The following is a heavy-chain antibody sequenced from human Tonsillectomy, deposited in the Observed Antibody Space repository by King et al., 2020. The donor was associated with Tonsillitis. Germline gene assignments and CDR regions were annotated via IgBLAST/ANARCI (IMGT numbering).Heavy chain of an antibody. Sequence: QLVQSGAEVKKPGASVKVSCKASGYTFTNYDINWVRQATGQGLEWMGWMNPNSGSTGYAQKFQGRVTMTRNTSITTAYMELSSLRSEDTAVYFCARTNHDGTGYFYIFDYWGQGTLVTVSS. CDR3: ARTNHDGTGYFYIFDY. D-gene: IGHD3-22*01. V-gene: IGHV1-8*02. J-gene: IGHJ4*02. CDR2: MNPNSGST. CDR1: GYTFTNYD.